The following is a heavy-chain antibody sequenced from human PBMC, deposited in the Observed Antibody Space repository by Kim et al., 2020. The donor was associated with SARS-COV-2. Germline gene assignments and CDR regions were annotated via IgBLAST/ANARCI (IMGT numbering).Heavy chain of an antibody. CDR1: GYTFTGYY. V-gene: IGHV1-2*04. Sequence: ASVKVSCKASGYTFTGYYMHWVRQAPGQGLEWMGWINPNSGGTNYAQKFQGWVTMTRDTSISTAYMELSRLRSDDTAVYYCARDPVGATPPYYYYGMDVWGQGTTVTVSS. CDR3: ARDPVGATPPYYYYGMDV. D-gene: IGHD1-26*01. J-gene: IGHJ6*02. CDR2: INPNSGGT.